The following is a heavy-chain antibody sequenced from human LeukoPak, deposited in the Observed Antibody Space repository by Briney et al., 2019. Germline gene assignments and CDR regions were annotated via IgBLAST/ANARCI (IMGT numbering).Heavy chain of an antibody. CDR2: IYYSGST. D-gene: IGHD6-6*01. CDR3: ARYDSSSREAFDI. J-gene: IGHJ3*02. V-gene: IGHV4-59*01. CDR1: GGSISGYY. Sequence: SETLSLTCTVSGGSISGYYWSWIRQPPGKGLEWIGYIYYSGSTNHNPSLKSRVTISVDTSKNQFSLKLSSVTAADTAVYYCARYDSSSREAFDIWGQGTMVTVSS.